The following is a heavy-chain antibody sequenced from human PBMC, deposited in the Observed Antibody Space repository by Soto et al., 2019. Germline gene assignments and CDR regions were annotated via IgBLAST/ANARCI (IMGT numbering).Heavy chain of an antibody. CDR3: AHSFGSGQYYYGSEINWFAP. D-gene: IGHD3-10*01. CDR2: IYWDDDK. CDR1: GFSLSTSGVG. J-gene: IGHJ5*02. V-gene: IGHV2-5*02. Sequence: QITLKESGPTLVKPTQTLTLTCTFSGFSLSTSGVGVGWIRQPPGKALEWLALIYWDDDKRYSPSLNSRLTITQDTSKNQVALTITNMDPVDTATYYCAHSFGSGQYYYGSEINWFAPWGQGTLVTVSS.